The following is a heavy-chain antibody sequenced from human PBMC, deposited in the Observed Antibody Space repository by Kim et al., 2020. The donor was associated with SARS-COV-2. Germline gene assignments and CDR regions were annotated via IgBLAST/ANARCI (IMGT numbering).Heavy chain of an antibody. J-gene: IGHJ5*02. D-gene: IGHD4-17*01. CDR2: ISYDGSNK. CDR3: ARGRDTVYWFDP. CDR1: GFTFSSYA. V-gene: IGHV3-30*04. Sequence: GGSLRLSCAASGFTFSSYAMHWVRQAPGKGLEWVAVISYDGSNKYYADSVKGRFTISRDNSKNTLYLQMNSLRAEDTAVYYCARGRDTVYWFDPWGQGT.